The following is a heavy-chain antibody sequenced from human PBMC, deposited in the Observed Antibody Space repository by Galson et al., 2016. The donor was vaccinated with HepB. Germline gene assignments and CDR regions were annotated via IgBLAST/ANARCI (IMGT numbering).Heavy chain of an antibody. J-gene: IGHJ3*02. Sequence: SLRLSCAASGLSVSNNYMSWVRQAPGKGLEWVSVIYSGGNTYYADSVKGRFTISRDNSKNTVYLQMNSLRVEDTATYYCAREFRSPSGILEWLLYVAFEIWGQGTIGSVSS. D-gene: IGHD3-3*01. CDR2: IYSGGNT. CDR3: AREFRSPSGILEWLLYVAFEI. CDR1: GLSVSNNY. V-gene: IGHV3-53*01.